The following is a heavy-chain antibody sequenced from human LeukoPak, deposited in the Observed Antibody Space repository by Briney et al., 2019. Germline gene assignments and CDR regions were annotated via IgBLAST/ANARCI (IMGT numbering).Heavy chain of an antibody. CDR1: GFTFSNYW. D-gene: IGHD2-15*01. J-gene: IGHJ4*02. CDR2: IKQSGSEK. V-gene: IGHV3-7*01. Sequence: GGSLRLSCAASGFTFSNYWMSWVRQAPGKGLEWVANIKQSGSEKYYVDSLKGRFTISRDNAKNSLYLQMNSLRAEDTAVYYCAREVNIIVVVDANQEQVHYFDDWGQGTLVTVPS. CDR3: AREVNIIVVVDANQEQVHYFDD.